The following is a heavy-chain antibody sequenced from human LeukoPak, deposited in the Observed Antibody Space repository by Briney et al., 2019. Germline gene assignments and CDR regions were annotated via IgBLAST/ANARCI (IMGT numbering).Heavy chain of an antibody. CDR2: IYSGGST. CDR3: ARARYDSSGYSADFWDY. J-gene: IGHJ4*02. Sequence: PGGSLRLSCAASGFTVSSNYMSWVRQAPGKGLEWVSVIYSGGSTYYADSVKGRFTISRDNSKNTLYLQMNSLRAEDTAVYYCARARYDSSGYSADFWDYWGQGTLVTVSS. D-gene: IGHD3-22*01. CDR1: GFTVSSNY. V-gene: IGHV3-66*01.